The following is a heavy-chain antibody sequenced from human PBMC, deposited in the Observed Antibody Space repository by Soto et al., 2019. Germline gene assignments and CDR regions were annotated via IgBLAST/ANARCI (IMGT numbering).Heavy chain of an antibody. V-gene: IGHV3-7*03. CDR1: GFTFSSYW. D-gene: IGHD2-15*01. Sequence: GSLRLSCAASGFTFSSYWMSWVRQAPGKGLEWVANIKQDGSEKYYVDSVKGRFTISRDNAKNSLYLQMNSLRAEDTAVYYCARVQSQRYGGNGAYYYYGMDVWGQGTTVTVSS. CDR3: ARVQSQRYGGNGAYYYYGMDV. CDR2: IKQDGSEK. J-gene: IGHJ6*02.